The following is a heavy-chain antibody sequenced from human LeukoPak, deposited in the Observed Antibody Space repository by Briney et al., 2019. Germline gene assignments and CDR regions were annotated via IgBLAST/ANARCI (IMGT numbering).Heavy chain of an antibody. J-gene: IGHJ4*02. CDR1: GFTFGDYA. Sequence: GGSLRLSCTASGFTFGDYAMTWVRQAPGKGLEWVGFIRSEIYGGTPEYAASVKGRFTISRDDSRGIAYLQMNSLKTEDTAVYYCTRDQTPYYWGQGTLVTVSS. CDR2: IRSEIYGGTP. V-gene: IGHV3-49*04. CDR3: TRDQTPYY.